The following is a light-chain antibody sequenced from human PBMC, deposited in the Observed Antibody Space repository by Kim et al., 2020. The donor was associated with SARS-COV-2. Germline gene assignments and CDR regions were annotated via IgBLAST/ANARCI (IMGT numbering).Light chain of an antibody. Sequence: SSELTQDPAVSVALGQTVRITCQGDSLKTYYATWYQQKPGQAPIVVIYGKNNRPSGIPDRFSGSSSGNTASLTVTGAQAVDEADYYCNSRDNSGDHVVFGGGTQVTV. J-gene: IGLJ2*01. V-gene: IGLV3-19*01. CDR2: GKN. CDR3: NSRDNSGDHVV. CDR1: SLKTYY.